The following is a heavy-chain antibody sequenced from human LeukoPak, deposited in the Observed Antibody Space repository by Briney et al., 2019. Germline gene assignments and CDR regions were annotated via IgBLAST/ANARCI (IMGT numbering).Heavy chain of an antibody. J-gene: IGHJ4*02. D-gene: IGHD3-22*01. CDR2: IYYSGST. V-gene: IGHV4-59*01. CDR3: PRSLRDYYENRGYPHYFDY. Sequence: SETLSLTCTVSGGSISSYYWSWIRQPPGKGLEWIGCIYYSGSTNYNPSLKSRVTISVDTSKNQFSLKLSSVTAADTAVYYCPRSLRDYYENRGYPHYFDYWGQGTLVTVSS. CDR1: GGSISSYY.